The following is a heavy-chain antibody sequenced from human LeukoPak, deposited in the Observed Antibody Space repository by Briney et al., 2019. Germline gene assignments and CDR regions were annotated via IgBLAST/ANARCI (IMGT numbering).Heavy chain of an antibody. J-gene: IGHJ4*02. CDR1: GYPFTGYY. D-gene: IGHD4-23*01. Sequence: ASVKVSCKTSGYPFTGYYIHWVRQATGQGLEWMGWMNPNSGNTGYAQKFQGRVTMTRNTSISTAYMELSSLRSEDTAVYYCARSAETYGGIDYWGQGTLVTVSS. V-gene: IGHV1-8*02. CDR2: MNPNSGNT. CDR3: ARSAETYGGIDY.